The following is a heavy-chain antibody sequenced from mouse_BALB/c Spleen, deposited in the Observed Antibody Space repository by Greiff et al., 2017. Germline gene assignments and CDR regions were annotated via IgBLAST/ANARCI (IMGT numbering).Heavy chain of an antibody. Sequence: EVKLVESGGDLVKPGGSLKLSCAASGFTFSSYGMSWVRQTPDKRLEWVATISSGGSYTYYPDSVKGRFTISRDNAKNTLYLQMSSLKSEDTAMYYCARHRTLYYDYDEGFAYWGQGTLVTVSA. V-gene: IGHV5-6*01. D-gene: IGHD2-4*01. CDR3: ARHRTLYYDYDEGFAY. J-gene: IGHJ3*01. CDR1: GFTFSSYG. CDR2: ISSGGSYT.